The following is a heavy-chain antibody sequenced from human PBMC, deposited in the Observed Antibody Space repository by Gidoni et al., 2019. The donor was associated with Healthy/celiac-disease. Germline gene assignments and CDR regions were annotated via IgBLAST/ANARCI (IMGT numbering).Heavy chain of an antibody. D-gene: IGHD3-10*01. CDR2: INHSGST. CDR3: ARGLRGSNDAFDI. CDR1: GGSFSGYY. Sequence: QVQLQQWGAGLLKPSETLSLTCAVYGGSFSGYYWSWIRQPPGKGLEWIGEINHSGSTNYNPSIKSRVTISVDTSKNQFSLKLSSVTAADTAVNYCARGLRGSNDAFDIWGQGTMVTVSS. V-gene: IGHV4-34*01. J-gene: IGHJ3*02.